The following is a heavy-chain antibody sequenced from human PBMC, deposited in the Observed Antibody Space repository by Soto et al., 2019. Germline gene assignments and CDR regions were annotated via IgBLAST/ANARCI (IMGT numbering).Heavy chain of an antibody. CDR2: IYSGGTI. Sequence: GGSLRLSCAASGFTVSTNCMSWVRQTPGKGLEWVSVIYSGGTILYADSVKGRFTTSRDNSKNTMYLQMNSLKAEDTAVYFCARDVGSSVIYGYFYGMDVWGQGTAVTVSS. CDR3: ARDVGSSVIYGYFYGMDV. J-gene: IGHJ6*02. D-gene: IGHD3-22*01. V-gene: IGHV3-53*01. CDR1: GFTVSTNC.